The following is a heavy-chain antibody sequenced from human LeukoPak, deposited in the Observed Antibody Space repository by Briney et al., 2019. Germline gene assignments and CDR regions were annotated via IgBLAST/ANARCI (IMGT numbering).Heavy chain of an antibody. CDR3: AKGGPVAVTMSFQY. D-gene: IGHD6-19*01. Sequence: GGSLRLSCAASGFTFATYTMSWVRQIPGKGLEWVSAIRSSGDGTYYADSAKGWYTIPRDNPTNPTYLRMNSRIAEDTAVYDCAKGGPVAVTMSFQYWG. CDR2: IRSSGDGT. J-gene: IGHJ1*01. CDR1: GFTFATYT. V-gene: IGHV3-23*01.